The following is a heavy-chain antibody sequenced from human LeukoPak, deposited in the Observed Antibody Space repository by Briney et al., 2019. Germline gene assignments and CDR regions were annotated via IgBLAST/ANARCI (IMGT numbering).Heavy chain of an antibody. CDR1: GFTFSSYG. D-gene: IGHD3-10*02. J-gene: IGHJ6*04. CDR3: AELGITMIGGV. CDR2: ISSSGRTT. V-gene: IGHV3-48*04. Sequence: GGSLRLSCAASGFTFSSYGMHWVRQAPGKGLDWVSYISSSGRTTYYADSVKGRFTISRDNAKNSLYLQMNSLRAEDTAVYYCAELGITMIGGVWGKGTTVTISS.